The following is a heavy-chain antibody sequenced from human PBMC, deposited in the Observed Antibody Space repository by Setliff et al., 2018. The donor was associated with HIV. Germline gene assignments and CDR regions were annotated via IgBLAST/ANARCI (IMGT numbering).Heavy chain of an antibody. V-gene: IGHV1-69*02. CDR3: VRGVQSPPHYSYYYMDV. J-gene: IGHJ6*03. D-gene: IGHD3-3*01. CDR2: IIPILGVA. Sequence: VKVSCKSSRSTFNSHTINWVRQAPGQGLDWMGRIIPILGVANYAQRFQGKVTITADKSTSTAYMELTSLRFDDTAMYYCVRGVQSPPHYSYYYMDVWGEGTMVTVSS. CDR1: RSTFNSHT.